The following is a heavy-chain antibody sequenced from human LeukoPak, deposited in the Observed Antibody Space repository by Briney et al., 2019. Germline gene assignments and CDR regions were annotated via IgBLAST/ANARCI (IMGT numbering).Heavy chain of an antibody. D-gene: IGHD3-10*01. Sequence: GGSLRLSCAASGFTFSSYAMSWVRQAPGKGLEWVSAISGSGGSTYYADSVKGRFTISRDNSKNTLYLQMNSLRAEDTAVYYCEQTVRGVLTYYFDYWGQGTLVTVSS. CDR3: EQTVRGVLTYYFDY. V-gene: IGHV3-23*01. J-gene: IGHJ4*02. CDR1: GFTFSSYA. CDR2: ISGSGGST.